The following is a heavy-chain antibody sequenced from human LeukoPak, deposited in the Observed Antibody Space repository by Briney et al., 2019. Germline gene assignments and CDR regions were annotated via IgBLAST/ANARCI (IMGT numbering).Heavy chain of an antibody. CDR2: ISYDGSNK. CDR1: GFTFSSYA. J-gene: IGHJ3*02. CDR3: AKVPRGPDAFDI. V-gene: IGHV3-30*04. Sequence: SGRSLRLSCAASGFTFSSYAMHWVRQAPGKGLEWVAVISYDGSNKYYADSVKGRFTISRDNSKNTLYLQMNSLRAEDTAVYYCAKVPRGPDAFDIWGQGTMVTVSS.